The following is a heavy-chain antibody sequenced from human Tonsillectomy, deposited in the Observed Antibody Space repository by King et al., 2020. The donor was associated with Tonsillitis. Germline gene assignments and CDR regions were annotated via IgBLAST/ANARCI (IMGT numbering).Heavy chain of an antibody. Sequence: VQLVESGGGFVQPGGSLRLSCAASGFTFYAHXMNWVRQAPGEGLEWVSTIGDGGTRTHYRDSVKGRFTVSRDNSQNTVSLQMSSLRAEDTATYFCLRTLFXXXYXXXLSADXGAFXIWGQXTTVTV. CDR3: LRTLFXXXYXXXLSADXGAFXI. CDR1: GFTFYAHX. J-gene: IGHJ3*02. D-gene: IGHD3-16*01. CDR2: IGDGGTRT. V-gene: IGHV3-23*04.